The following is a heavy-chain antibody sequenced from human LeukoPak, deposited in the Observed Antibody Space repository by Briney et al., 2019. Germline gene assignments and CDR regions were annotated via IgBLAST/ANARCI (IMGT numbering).Heavy chain of an antibody. J-gene: IGHJ4*02. Sequence: GGSLRLSCAASGFTFSNYWMSWVRQAPGKGLEWVANIKQDGSEKYYVDSVKGRFTISRDNAKNSLYLQMNSLRAEDTAVYYCAKDIGYCSGGSCYTFDYWGQGTLVTVSS. CDR3: AKDIGYCSGGSCYTFDY. V-gene: IGHV3-7*01. CDR2: IKQDGSEK. CDR1: GFTFSNYW. D-gene: IGHD2-15*01.